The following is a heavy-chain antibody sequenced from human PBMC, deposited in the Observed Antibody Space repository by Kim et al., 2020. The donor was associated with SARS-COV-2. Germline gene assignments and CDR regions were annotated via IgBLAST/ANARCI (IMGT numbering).Heavy chain of an antibody. D-gene: IGHD6-19*01. J-gene: IGHJ4*02. V-gene: IGHV3-30-3*01. CDR1: GFTFSSYA. CDR3: ARGRVEYSSGWTNDY. CDR2: ISYDGSNK. Sequence: GGSLRLSCAASGFTFSSYAMHWVRQAPGKGLEWVAVISYDGSNKYYADSVKGRFTISRDNSKNTLYLQMNSLRAEDTAVYYCARGRVEYSSGWTNDYWGQGTLVTVSS.